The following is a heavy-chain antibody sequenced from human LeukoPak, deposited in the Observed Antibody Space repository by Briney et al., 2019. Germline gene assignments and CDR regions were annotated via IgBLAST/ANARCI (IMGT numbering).Heavy chain of an antibody. CDR3: ARDIAAPGLFFDY. D-gene: IGHD6-13*01. Sequence: GGSLRLSCAASGFTLSSDWMSWVRPAPGKGLEWAANIKYDGSEIDYVDSVKGRFTISRDNAKNSLYLQMNSLRAEDTAVYYCARDIAAPGLFFDYWGQGTLVTVSS. CDR2: IKYDGSEI. V-gene: IGHV3-7*01. J-gene: IGHJ4*02. CDR1: GFTLSSDW.